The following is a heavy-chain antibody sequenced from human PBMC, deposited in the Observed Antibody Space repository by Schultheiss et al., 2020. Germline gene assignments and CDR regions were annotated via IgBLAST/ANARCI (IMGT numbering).Heavy chain of an antibody. Sequence: SLKISCAASGFTFSSYAMHWVRQAPGKGLEWVAVISYDGSNKYYADSVKGRFTISRDNSKNTLYLQMNSLRAEDTAVYYCARDVGYYDSSGYSYYYYGMDVWGQGTTVTVSS. V-gene: IGHV3-30*04. CDR3: ARDVGYYDSSGYSYYYYGMDV. CDR1: GFTFSSYA. D-gene: IGHD3-22*01. CDR2: ISYDGSNK. J-gene: IGHJ6*02.